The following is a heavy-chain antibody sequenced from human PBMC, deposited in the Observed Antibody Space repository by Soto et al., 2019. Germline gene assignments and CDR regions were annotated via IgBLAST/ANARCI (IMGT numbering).Heavy chain of an antibody. D-gene: IGHD2-8*01. CDR2: LSPDGTIT. CDR1: GFTFSDYW. V-gene: IGHV3-74*03. J-gene: IGHJ4*02. CDR3: VRDLSHCSNGVCSS. Sequence: GGSLRLSCAASGFTFSDYWMNWVRKVPGKGLVWVSRLSPDGTITEYADSVKGRFTISRDNAKNTVDLEMNSLRAEDTALYYCVRDLSHCSNGVCSSWGQGTLVTVSS.